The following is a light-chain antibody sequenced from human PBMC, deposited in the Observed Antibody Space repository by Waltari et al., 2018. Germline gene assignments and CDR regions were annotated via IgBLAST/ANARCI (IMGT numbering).Light chain of an antibody. CDR3: SSYTSTITR. CDR2: EVS. CDR1: SSDVGSYNY. J-gene: IGLJ2*01. Sequence: QSALTQPASVSGSPGQSITISCTGTSSDVGSYNYVSWYQQYPGKAPKLRIYEVSNRPSGVSNRFSGSKSGNTASLTISGLQAEDEADYYCSSYTSTITRFGGGTKLTVL. V-gene: IGLV2-14*01.